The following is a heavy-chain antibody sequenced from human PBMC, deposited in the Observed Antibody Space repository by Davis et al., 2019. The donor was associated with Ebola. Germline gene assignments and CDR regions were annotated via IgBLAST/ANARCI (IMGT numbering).Heavy chain of an antibody. V-gene: IGHV1-69*04. CDR3: ARDFIVVVAVDYYYYYGMDV. CDR2: IIPILGIA. D-gene: IGHD2-21*02. CDR1: GGTFSSYA. Sequence: SVKVSCKASGGTFSSYAISWVRQAPGQGLEWMGRIIPILGIANYAQKFQGRVTITADKSTSTAYMELSSLRSEDTAVYYCARDFIVVVAVDYYYYYGMDVWGQGTTVTVSS. J-gene: IGHJ6*02.